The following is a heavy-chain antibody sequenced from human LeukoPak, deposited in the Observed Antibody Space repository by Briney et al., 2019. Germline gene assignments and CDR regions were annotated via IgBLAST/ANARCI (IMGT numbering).Heavy chain of an antibody. CDR1: GGSLSSYY. CDR2: IYYSGST. D-gene: IGHD1-26*01. CDR3: ARVVGATVTG. V-gene: IGHV4-59*01. J-gene: IGHJ4*02. Sequence: PSETPSPTCTGSGGSLSSYYWGWIREPPREGPEWIGYIYYSGSTNYNPSLKSRVTISVDTSKNQFSLKLSSVTAADTAVYYCARVVGATVTGWGQGTLVTVSS.